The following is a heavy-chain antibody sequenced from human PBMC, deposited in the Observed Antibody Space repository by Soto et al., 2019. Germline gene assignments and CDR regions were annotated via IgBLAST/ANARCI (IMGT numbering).Heavy chain of an antibody. D-gene: IGHD3-10*01. CDR1: GGSFSGYQ. V-gene: IGHV4-34*01. J-gene: IGHJ6*03. Sequence: QVQLQQWGAGLLKPSETLSLTCAVYGGSFSGYQWSWIRQTPGKGLEWIGEINDSGNINYNPSLKSRATILLDTPKKQISLKLSSVTAADSAVYYCARGLILWFGELSRRGGYYYDMDVWGKGNTVTVSS. CDR2: INDSGNI. CDR3: ARGLILWFGELSRRGGYYYDMDV.